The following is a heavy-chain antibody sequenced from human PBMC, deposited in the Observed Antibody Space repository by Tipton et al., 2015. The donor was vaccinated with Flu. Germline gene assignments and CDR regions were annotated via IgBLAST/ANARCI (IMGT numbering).Heavy chain of an antibody. CDR3: ARTSTYYDFWSGYYRFDY. CDR2: IKQDGSEK. CDR1: GFTFSSYW. Sequence: GSLRLSCAASGFTFSSYWMSWVRQAPGKGLEWVANIKQDGSEKYYVDSVKGRFTISRDNAKNSLYLQMNSLRAEDTAVYYCARTSTYYDFWSGYYRFDYWGQGTPVTVSS. J-gene: IGHJ4*02. V-gene: IGHV3-7*01. D-gene: IGHD3-3*01.